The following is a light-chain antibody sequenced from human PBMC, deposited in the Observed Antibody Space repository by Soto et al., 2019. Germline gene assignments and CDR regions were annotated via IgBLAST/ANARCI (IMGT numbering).Light chain of an antibody. V-gene: IGLV1-40*01. Sequence: QSALTQPPSVSGAPGQRVTISCTGSDSNIGENFDIHWYQQLPGTAPKLLIYGNNNRPSGVPDRFSASKSGTSASLAITGLQAEEEADYYCQSYDSGLSGSVFGGGTKLTVL. J-gene: IGLJ3*02. CDR2: GNN. CDR1: DSNIGENFD. CDR3: QSYDSGLSGSV.